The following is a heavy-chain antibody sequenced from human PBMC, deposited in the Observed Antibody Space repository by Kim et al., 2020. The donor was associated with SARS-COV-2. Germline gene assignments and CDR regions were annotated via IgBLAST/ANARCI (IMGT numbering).Heavy chain of an antibody. CDR2: INTNTGNP. V-gene: IGHV7-4-1*02. CDR3: ARDQHGYSSSWYSPGGFDY. CDR1: GYTFTSYA. D-gene: IGHD6-13*01. Sequence: ASVKVSCKASGYTFTSYAMNWVRQAPGQGLEWMGWINTNTGNPTYAQGFTGRFVFSLDTSVSTAYLQISSLKAEDTAVYYCARDQHGYSSSWYSPGGFDYWGQGTLVTVSS. J-gene: IGHJ4*02.